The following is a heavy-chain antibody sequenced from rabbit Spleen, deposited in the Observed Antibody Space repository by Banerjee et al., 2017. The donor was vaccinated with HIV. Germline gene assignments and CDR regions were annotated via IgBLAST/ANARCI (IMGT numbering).Heavy chain of an antibody. CDR1: GFSFSNKAV. D-gene: IGHD8-1*01. Sequence: QEQLEESGGDLVKPEGSLTLTCTASGFSFSNKAVMCWVRQAPGKGLEWIACINAITGKAVYASWAKGRFTISKTSSTTVTLQMTSLTAADTATYFCTVWNIGSSQAFKLWGPGTLVTVS. V-gene: IGHV1S45*01. CDR3: TVWNIGSSQAFKL. CDR2: INAITGKA. J-gene: IGHJ4*01.